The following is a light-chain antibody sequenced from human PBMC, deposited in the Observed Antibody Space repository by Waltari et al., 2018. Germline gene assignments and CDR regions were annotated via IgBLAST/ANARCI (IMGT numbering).Light chain of an antibody. CDR1: QRIDPVY. CDR3: QQYGSSPFT. Sequence: EIVLTPSPGTLSLSPRETAPRYCGTSQRIDPVYFAWYQQRPGQAPRLLMYATSNRGTGVPDRFSGSGSETDFTLAISRLQPEDSAVYYCQQYGSSPFTFGPGTKVEIK. CDR2: ATS. J-gene: IGKJ3*01. V-gene: IGKV3-20*01.